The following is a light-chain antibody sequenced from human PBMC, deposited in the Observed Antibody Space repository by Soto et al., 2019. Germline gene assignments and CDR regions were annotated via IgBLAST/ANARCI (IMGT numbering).Light chain of an antibody. CDR3: QQTLSFPPT. J-gene: IGKJ1*01. CDR1: QSLLHSNGYKY. CDR2: LGS. Sequence: DIVLTQSPLSLPVTPGEPSSISCSSSQSLLHSNGYKYLDWFLQKPGQSPQLLIYLGSNRASGVPDRFSGSGSGTDFTLTISSLQPEDFATYYCQQTLSFPPTFGQGTKVDI. V-gene: IGKV2-28*01.